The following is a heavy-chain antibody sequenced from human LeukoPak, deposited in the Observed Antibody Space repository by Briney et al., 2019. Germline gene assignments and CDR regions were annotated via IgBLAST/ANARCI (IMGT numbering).Heavy chain of an antibody. CDR3: ARDGKHIVVVTASATHDAFDI. CDR2: INPNSGGT. D-gene: IGHD2-21*02. V-gene: IGHV1-2*02. J-gene: IGHJ3*02. CDR1: GYTFTGYY. Sequence: ASVKVSCKASGYTFTGYYMHWVRQAPGQGLEWMGWINPNSGGTNYAQKFQGRVTMTRDTSISTAYMELSRLRSDDTAVYYCARDGKHIVVVTASATHDAFDIWGQGTMVTVSS.